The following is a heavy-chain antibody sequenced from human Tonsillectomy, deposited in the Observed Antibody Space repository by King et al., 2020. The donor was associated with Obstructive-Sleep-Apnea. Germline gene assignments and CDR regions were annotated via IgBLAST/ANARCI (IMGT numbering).Heavy chain of an antibody. CDR1: GFSLSTSGVG. Sequence: TLKESGPTLVKPTQTLTLTCTFSGFSLSTSGVGVGWIRQPPGKALEWLALIYWNDDKRYSPSLKSRLTITKDTSKNQVVLTMTNMDPVDTATYYCAPQPLRYFAWLPSQTSWYFDLWGRGTLVTVSS. D-gene: IGHD3-9*01. V-gene: IGHV2-5*01. CDR3: APQPLRYFAWLPSQTSWYFDL. J-gene: IGHJ2*01. CDR2: IYWNDDK.